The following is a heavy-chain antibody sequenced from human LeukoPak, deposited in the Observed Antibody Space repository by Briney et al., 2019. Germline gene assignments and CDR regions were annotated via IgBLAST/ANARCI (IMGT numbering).Heavy chain of an antibody. CDR2: ISAYNGNT. CDR3: ARKVWYSSGWSQYYYYYYMDV. V-gene: IGHV1-18*01. J-gene: IGHJ6*03. CDR1: GYTFTSYG. Sequence: ASVKVSCKASGYTFTSYGISWVRQAPGQGLEWMGWISAYNGNTNYAQKLQGRVTMTTDTSTSTAYMELRSLRSGDTAVYYCARKVWYSSGWSQYYYYYYMDVWGKGTTVTVSS. D-gene: IGHD6-19*01.